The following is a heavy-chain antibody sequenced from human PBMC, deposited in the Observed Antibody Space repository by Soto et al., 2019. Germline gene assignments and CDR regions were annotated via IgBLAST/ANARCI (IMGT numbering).Heavy chain of an antibody. J-gene: IGHJ4*02. CDR2: TYSGGNT. Sequence: GGSLRLSFTVSGFSVTSNYMKFVRQAPGQGLECVSVTYSGGNTYYADSVKGRFTISRGNSKNTPYLHINTLSAEATAVYYCGRVSPWGYSLTSSYALNYVDYWSQGVRVSVSS. CDR3: GRVSPWGYSLTSSYALNYVDY. CDR1: GFSVTSNY. D-gene: IGHD3-9*01. V-gene: IGHV3-53*05.